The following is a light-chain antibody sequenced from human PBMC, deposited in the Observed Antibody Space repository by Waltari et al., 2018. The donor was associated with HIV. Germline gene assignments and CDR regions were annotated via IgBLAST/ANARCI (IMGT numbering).Light chain of an antibody. J-gene: IGLJ3*02. CDR2: EVS. CDR1: SPDLRTYNS. CDR3: TSYISSSSPV. V-gene: IGLV2-14*01. Sequence: QSALTQPASVSGSPGQSITLSCTGTSPDLRTYNSVSWYQHHPGKAPKVIIYEVSNRPSGVSSRFSGSISANTASLTISGLQAEDEADYFCTSYISSSSPVFGGGTKVTVL.